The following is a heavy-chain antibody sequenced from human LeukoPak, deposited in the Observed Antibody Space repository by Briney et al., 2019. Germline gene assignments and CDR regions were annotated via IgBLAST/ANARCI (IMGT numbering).Heavy chain of an antibody. CDR2: ISGSGSST. D-gene: IGHD6-13*01. CDR1: GFTFSSYT. J-gene: IGHJ4*02. V-gene: IGHV3-23*01. Sequence: LRLSCAASGFTFSSYTMSWVRQAPGKGLEWVSGISGSGSSTYYADSVKGRFNISRDNSKNMVYLQMNRLRADDTAVYHCAKEGYASSWYRFDYWGQGTLVTVSS. CDR3: AKEGYASSWYRFDY.